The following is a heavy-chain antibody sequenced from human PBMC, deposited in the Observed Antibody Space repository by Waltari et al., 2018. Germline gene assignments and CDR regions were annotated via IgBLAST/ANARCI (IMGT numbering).Heavy chain of an antibody. D-gene: IGHD1-26*01. CDR1: GFTFDDYA. Sequence: EVQLVESGGGLVQPGRSLRLSCAASGFTFDDYAMHWVRQAPGKGLEWVSGISWNSGSIGYADSVKGRFTISRDNAKNSLYLQMNSLRAEDTALYYCAKAPMWELPERRAFDIWGQGTMVTVSS. CDR3: AKAPMWELPERRAFDI. V-gene: IGHV3-9*01. J-gene: IGHJ3*02. CDR2: ISWNSGSI.